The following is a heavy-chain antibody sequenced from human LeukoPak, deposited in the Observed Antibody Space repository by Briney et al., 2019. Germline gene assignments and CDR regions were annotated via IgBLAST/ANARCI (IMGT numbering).Heavy chain of an antibody. CDR1: GGTFSTYA. CDR2: INPNSGGT. J-gene: IGHJ3*02. D-gene: IGHD6-19*01. Sequence: ASVKVSCKASGGTFSTYAISWVRQAPGQGLEWMGWINPNSGGTNYAQKFQGRVTMTRDTSISTAYMELSRLRSDDTAVYYCARPKYSSGWYDDAFDIWGQGTMVTVSS. CDR3: ARPKYSSGWYDDAFDI. V-gene: IGHV1-2*02.